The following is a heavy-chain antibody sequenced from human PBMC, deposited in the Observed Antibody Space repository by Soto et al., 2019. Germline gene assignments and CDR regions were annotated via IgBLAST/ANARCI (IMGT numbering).Heavy chain of an antibody. Sequence: VKVSCKASGGTFSSYTFSWVRQAPGQGLEWMGGIIPIFGTANYAQKFQGRVTITADESTSTAYMELSSLRSEDTAVYYCARVNIVVVVAATQDHNWFDPWGQGTLVTVSS. CDR1: GGTFSSYT. V-gene: IGHV1-69*13. J-gene: IGHJ5*02. CDR3: ARVNIVVVVAATQDHNWFDP. CDR2: IIPIFGTA. D-gene: IGHD2-15*01.